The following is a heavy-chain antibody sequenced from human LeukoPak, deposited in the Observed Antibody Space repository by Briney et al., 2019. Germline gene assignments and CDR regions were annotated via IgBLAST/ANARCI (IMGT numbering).Heavy chain of an antibody. Sequence: GGSLRLSCAASGFTFSNHGMNWVRQAPGKGLEWVSGISPSGDITYYADSVKGRFTISRDNSKNSLYLQMNRLRSDDTAVYYCARVDTAMVAGGGDYWGQGTLVTVSS. CDR3: ARVDTAMVAGGGDY. CDR2: ISPSGDIT. J-gene: IGHJ4*02. CDR1: GFTFSNHG. V-gene: IGHV3-23*01. D-gene: IGHD5-18*01.